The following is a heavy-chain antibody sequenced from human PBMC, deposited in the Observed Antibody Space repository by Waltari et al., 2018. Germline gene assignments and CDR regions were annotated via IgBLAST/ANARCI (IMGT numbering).Heavy chain of an antibody. J-gene: IGHJ4*02. CDR1: GFSFGNYA. Sequence: ELQLLESGGGFVQPGGSLRLLCAASGFSFGNYAMTWVRQAPGKGLEWVSGISGSGDSIYYADSVKGRFTISRDNSKNTLTLKVNSLRGEDTAVYYCARLNDDHDFQALDFWGQGTLVTVSS. D-gene: IGHD1-1*01. CDR2: ISGSGDSI. CDR3: ARLNDDHDFQALDF. V-gene: IGHV3-23*01.